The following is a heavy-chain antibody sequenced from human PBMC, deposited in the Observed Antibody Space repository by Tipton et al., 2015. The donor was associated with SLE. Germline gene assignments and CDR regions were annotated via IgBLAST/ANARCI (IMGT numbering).Heavy chain of an antibody. CDR1: GGSFSGYY. CDR2: INHSGST. V-gene: IGHV4-34*01. CDR3: ARQWRRSAFDI. J-gene: IGHJ3*02. D-gene: IGHD6-19*01. Sequence: TLSLTCAVYGGSFSGYYWSWIRQPPGKGLGWFGGINHSGSTNYNPSHKSRVTISVDTSKNQFSLTLSSVTAADTAVYYCARQWRRSAFDIWGQGTMVTVSS.